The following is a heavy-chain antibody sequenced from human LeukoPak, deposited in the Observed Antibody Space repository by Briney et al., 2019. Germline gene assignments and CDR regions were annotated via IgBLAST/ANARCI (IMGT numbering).Heavy chain of an antibody. CDR3: AKVRHSSSWYNYDAFDI. D-gene: IGHD6-13*01. CDR1: GVTFSNYA. J-gene: IGHJ3*02. CDR2: ITGSGVTT. Sequence: GGSLRLSCTISGVTFSNYAISWVRQAAGKGLEWVSGITGSGVTTYYADSVKGRFSISRDNSKNTLYLQMNSLRPEDTAVYYCAKVRHSSSWYNYDAFDIWGQGTMVTVSS. V-gene: IGHV3-23*01.